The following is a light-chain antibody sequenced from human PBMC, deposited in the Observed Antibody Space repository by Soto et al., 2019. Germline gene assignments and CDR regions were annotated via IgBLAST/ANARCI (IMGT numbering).Light chain of an antibody. J-gene: IGKJ5*01. Sequence: EILLPQSTGTLSLSPGASATLSCRASQSVSSSFLAWYQQKVGQAPRLLIYGASSRATGIPDRFSGAGSGTDFTLTISRLEPEDCALYYCQQHDILPITFGQGTRVEIK. CDR2: GAS. V-gene: IGKV3-20*01. CDR3: QQHDILPIT. CDR1: QSVSSSF.